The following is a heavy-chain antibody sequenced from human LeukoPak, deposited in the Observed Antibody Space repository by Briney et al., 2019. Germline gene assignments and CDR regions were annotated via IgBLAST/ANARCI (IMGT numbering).Heavy chain of an antibody. CDR2: ISGSGGST. V-gene: IGHV3-23*01. Sequence: GSLRLSCXASGFTXSSYAMSWVRQAPGKGLEWVSAISGSGGSTYYADSVKGRFTISRDNSKNTLYLQMNSLRAEDTAVYYCAKDGDSSGWYRFFDYWGQGTLVTVSS. J-gene: IGHJ4*02. D-gene: IGHD6-19*01. CDR1: GFTXSSYA. CDR3: AKDGDSSGWYRFFDY.